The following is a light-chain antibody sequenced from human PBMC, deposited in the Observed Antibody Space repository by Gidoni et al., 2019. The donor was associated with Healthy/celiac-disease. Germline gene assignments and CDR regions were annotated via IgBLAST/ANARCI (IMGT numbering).Light chain of an antibody. Sequence: EIVLTQSPGTLSLSPGERATLPCRASQSVSSSYLAWYQQKPGQAPRLLIYGASSRATGIPDRFSGSGSGTDFTLTISRLEPEDFVVYYCQQYGSSLPWTFGQGTKVEIK. V-gene: IGKV3-20*01. CDR3: QQYGSSLPWT. J-gene: IGKJ1*01. CDR1: QSVSSSY. CDR2: GAS.